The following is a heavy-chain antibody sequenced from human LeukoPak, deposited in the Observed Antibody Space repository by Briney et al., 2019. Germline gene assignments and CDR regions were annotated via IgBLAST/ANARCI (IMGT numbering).Heavy chain of an antibody. CDR2: VSGSGGST. J-gene: IGHJ4*02. Sequence: PGRSLRLSCAASEFTFSSFAMSWVRQAPGKGLEWVSRVSGSGGSTYYADSVKGRFSISRDNSKNTLYLQMNNLRAEDTAVYYCARDGSGYGSFDYWGRGTLVTVSS. V-gene: IGHV3-23*01. CDR3: ARDGSGYGSFDY. D-gene: IGHD3-22*01. CDR1: EFTFSSFA.